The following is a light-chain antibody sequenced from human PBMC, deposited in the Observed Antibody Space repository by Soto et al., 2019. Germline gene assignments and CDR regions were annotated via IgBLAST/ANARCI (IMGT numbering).Light chain of an antibody. CDR3: LLDFRYFWA. CDR2: DAS. V-gene: IGKV1-39*02. Sequence: LQMTHSPSSLSASLGYRVTITFRSCQSISNFLNWVQQKPGKAPKLLIYDASSLESGVPSRFSGSGSGTDFTLTISSLQPEDFATYYRLLDFRYFWAFGQGTKVDLK. CDR1: QSISNF. J-gene: IGKJ1*01.